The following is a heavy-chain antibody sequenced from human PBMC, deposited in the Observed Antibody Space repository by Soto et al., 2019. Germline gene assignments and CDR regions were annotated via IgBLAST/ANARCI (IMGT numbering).Heavy chain of an antibody. CDR1: GVTFTKYA. D-gene: IGHD5-12*01. J-gene: IGHJ4*02. CDR2: ISGSGSAT. V-gene: IGHV3-23*01. CDR3: AKRSGFDSGLFDY. Sequence: GGSLRLSCAVSGVTFTKYAMSWVRQAPGKGLEWVSAISGSGSATHYADSVKGRFTISRDNSKNTLSLQMNSLRVEDTAIYFCAKRSGFDSGLFDYWGQGTLVTVSS.